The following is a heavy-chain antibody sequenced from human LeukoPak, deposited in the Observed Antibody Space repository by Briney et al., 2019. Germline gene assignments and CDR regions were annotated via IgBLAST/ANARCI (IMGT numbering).Heavy chain of an antibody. V-gene: IGHV3-23*01. CDR2: ISTSGGSS. CDR3: AIMHPYYDGSGYWVQ. D-gene: IGHD3-22*01. J-gene: IGHJ4*02. CDR1: GFTFSSYA. Sequence: GGSLRLSCAASGFTFSSYAMSWVRQAPGKGPEWVSGISTSGGSSSYADSVKGRSTISRDNPRNTLYMQMNSLRAEDTALYYCAIMHPYYDGSGYWVQWGQGTLVTVSS.